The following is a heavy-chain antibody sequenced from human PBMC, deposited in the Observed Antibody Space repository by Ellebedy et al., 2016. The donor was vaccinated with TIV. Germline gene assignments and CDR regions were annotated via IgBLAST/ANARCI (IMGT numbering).Heavy chain of an antibody. D-gene: IGHD3-10*01. CDR1: GFTFSNYA. CDR3: ARDSNYYSSGIFDF. J-gene: IGHJ4*02. V-gene: IGHV3-30*04. Sequence: PGGSLRLSCAASGFTFSNYAMHWVRQAPGKGLEWVAVISYDGSNKFYADSVKGRFTISRDSSKNTLYLQINSLRPEDTAVYYCARDSNYYSSGIFDFWGQGTLVTVSS. CDR2: ISYDGSNK.